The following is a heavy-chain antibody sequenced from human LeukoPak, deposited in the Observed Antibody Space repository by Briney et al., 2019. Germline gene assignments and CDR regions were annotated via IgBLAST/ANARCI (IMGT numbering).Heavy chain of an antibody. Sequence: GSRRLSCAASGFTSSSYSINWVRQAPGKGLEWVSYISSSSSTIYYADSVKGRFTISRDNAKNSLYLQMNSLRAEDTVVYFFAKQKTAYDILTGYSSYYMDVWGKGTTVTVSS. CDR3: AKQKTAYDILTGYSSYYMDV. D-gene: IGHD3-9*01. CDR2: ISSSSSTI. CDR1: GFTSSSYS. J-gene: IGHJ6*03. V-gene: IGHV3-48*01.